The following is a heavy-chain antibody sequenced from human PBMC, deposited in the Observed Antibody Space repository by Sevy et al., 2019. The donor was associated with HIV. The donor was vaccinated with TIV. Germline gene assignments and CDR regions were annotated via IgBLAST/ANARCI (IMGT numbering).Heavy chain of an antibody. CDR2: ISGSAHRT. CDR3: ARDPIDCSSTSCYIGWFDP. V-gene: IGHV3-23*01. CDR1: GFTFSNYA. J-gene: IGHJ5*02. Sequence: GGSLRLSCAASGFTFSNYAMSWVRQTPGKGLEWVSAISGSAHRTYYTDSVKGRFTISRDNAKNSLYLQMNSLRAEDTAVYYCARDPIDCSSTSCYIGWFDPWGQGTLVTVSS. D-gene: IGHD2-2*02.